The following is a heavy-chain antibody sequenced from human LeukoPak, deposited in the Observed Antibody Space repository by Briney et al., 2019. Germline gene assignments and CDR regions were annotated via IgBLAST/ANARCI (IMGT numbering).Heavy chain of an antibody. CDR3: AKDVTTGTLALDY. CDR2: IWYDATNK. J-gene: IGHJ4*02. Sequence: PGGSLRLSCAASGFFVTTYGMHWVRQAPGKGLEWVAVIWYDATNKYYADSVKGRFTISRDNSKNTLYLQMNSLRAEDTAVYYCAKDVTTGTLALDYWGQGTLVTVSS. CDR1: GFFVTTYG. D-gene: IGHD1-1*01. V-gene: IGHV3-33*06.